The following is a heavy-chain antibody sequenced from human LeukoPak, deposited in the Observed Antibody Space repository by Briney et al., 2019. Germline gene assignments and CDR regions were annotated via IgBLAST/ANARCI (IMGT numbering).Heavy chain of an antibody. J-gene: IGHJ5*02. V-gene: IGHV4-34*01. CDR3: ARAVEDFDWLPPP. Sequence: SETLSLSCAVYGGSFSGYYWSWIRQPPGKGLEWIGEINHSGSTNYNPSLKSRVTISVDTSKNQFSLKLSSVTAADTAVYYCARAVEDFDWLPPPWGQGTLVTVSS. CDR2: INHSGST. D-gene: IGHD3-9*01. CDR1: GGSFSGYY.